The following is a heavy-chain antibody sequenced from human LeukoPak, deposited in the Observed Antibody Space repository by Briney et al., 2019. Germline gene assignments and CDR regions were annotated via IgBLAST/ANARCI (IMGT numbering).Heavy chain of an antibody. CDR2: INPNSGGT. CDR3: ARDRGYYYDSSGVDP. J-gene: IGHJ5*02. Sequence: ASVKVSCKASGHTFTGYYMHWVRQAPGQGLEWMGWINPNSGGTNYAQKFQGRVTMTRDTSISTAYMELSRLRSDDTAVYYCARDRGYYYDSSGVDPWGQGTLVTVSS. D-gene: IGHD3-22*01. V-gene: IGHV1-2*02. CDR1: GHTFTGYY.